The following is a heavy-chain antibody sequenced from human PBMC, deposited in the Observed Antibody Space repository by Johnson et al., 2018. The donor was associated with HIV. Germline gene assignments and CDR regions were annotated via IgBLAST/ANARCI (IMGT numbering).Heavy chain of an antibody. J-gene: IGHJ3*02. CDR2: IRSKPSSSAP. D-gene: IGHD2-21*01. V-gene: IGHV3-73*02. CDR3: ARDGYSGGFDI. Sequence: VQLVESGGGLVQPGGSLKLSCAASGFTFSDSALPWVRQAPGKGLEWVGRIRSKPSSSAPASAASVTGRFTISRDDSKNSLYLQMNSLKTEDTAVYYCARDGYSGGFDIWGQGTMVTVSS. CDR1: GFTFSDSA.